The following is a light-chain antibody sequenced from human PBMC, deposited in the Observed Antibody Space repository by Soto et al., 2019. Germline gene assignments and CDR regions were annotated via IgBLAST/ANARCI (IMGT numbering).Light chain of an antibody. CDR3: SSYTSSSTHNYV. CDR2: DVS. CDR1: SSDVGGYNY. J-gene: IGLJ1*01. V-gene: IGLV2-14*01. Sequence: QSALTQPASVSGSPGQSITISCTGTSSDVGGYNYVSWYQQHPGKAPKLMIYDVSNRPSGVSNRFSGSKSGNTASLTISGLQAEDEADYYCSSYTSSSTHNYV.